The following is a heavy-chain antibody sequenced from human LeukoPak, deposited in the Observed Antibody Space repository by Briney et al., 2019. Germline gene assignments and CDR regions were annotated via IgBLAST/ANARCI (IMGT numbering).Heavy chain of an antibody. Sequence: PSETLSLTCTVSGGSISSGGYYWSWIRQHPGKGLEWIGYIYYSGSTYYNPSLMSRVNISVDTTKNQFPLKLSSVTAADTAVYYCARTTISGVLRNHHFDYWGRGTLVTVSS. J-gene: IGHJ4*01. CDR1: GGSISSGGYY. CDR3: ARTTISGVLRNHHFDY. D-gene: IGHD3-3*01. CDR2: IYYSGST. V-gene: IGHV4-31*03.